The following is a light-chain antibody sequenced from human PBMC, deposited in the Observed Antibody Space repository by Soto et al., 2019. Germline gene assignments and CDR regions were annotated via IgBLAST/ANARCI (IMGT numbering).Light chain of an antibody. V-gene: IGLV2-11*01. J-gene: IGLJ2*01. CDR3: CSYAGYYSLV. Sequence: QSALTQPRSVSGSPGQSVTISCTGTSGDVGGYNYVSWYQQHPGKAPKLMIYDVTKRPSGVRDRFSGSKSGNTASLTISGLQPEDEADYYCCSYAGYYSLVFGGGTKLTV. CDR2: DVT. CDR1: SGDVGGYNY.